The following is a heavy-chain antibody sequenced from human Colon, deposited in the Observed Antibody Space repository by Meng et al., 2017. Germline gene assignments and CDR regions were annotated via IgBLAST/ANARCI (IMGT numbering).Heavy chain of an antibody. CDR2: ISDIGNP. V-gene: IGHV4-4*02. CDR3: ARGGLTLFHS. CDR1: GGSISSRNW. J-gene: IGHJ4*02. Sequence: QVQLQESGPGLEKPTGTLSLTCPVSGGSISSRNWWSWVRQSPGKGLEWVGEISDIGNPLYNPSLTSRVTISIDESKSQFSLNLRSVTDADTGVYYCARGGLTLFHSWGQGTLVTVSS.